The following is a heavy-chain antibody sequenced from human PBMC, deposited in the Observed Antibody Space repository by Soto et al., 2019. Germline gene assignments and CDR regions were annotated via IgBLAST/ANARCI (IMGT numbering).Heavy chain of an antibody. CDR3: ASWLKESGIGGNDYYGIDV. CDR2: IIPIFGTA. J-gene: IGHJ6*02. CDR1: GGTFTNYA. V-gene: IGHV1-69*13. Sequence: VQLVQSGAEVKKPGSSVKVSCKASGGTFTNYAFSWVRQAPGQGLEWLGGIIPIFGTAHYAQKFQGRVTITAYESTSTAHMELRSLRSDETVVYYCASWLKESGIGGNDYYGIDVWGQGTTVTVSS. D-gene: IGHD1-1*01.